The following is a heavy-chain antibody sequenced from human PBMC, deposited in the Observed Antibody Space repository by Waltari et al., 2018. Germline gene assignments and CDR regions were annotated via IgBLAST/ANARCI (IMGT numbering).Heavy chain of an antibody. CDR3: VRPPHCRGNTCTAL. J-gene: IGHJ4*02. D-gene: IGHD3-10*01. V-gene: IGHV4-39*01. Sequence: QVYLQESGPGLVKPSESLSLTCTVSGASVKSTRYSWGWIRQPPGQGLEWIGSIYNSGTTYYNPSLKSRVTISVDASDKQFYLTLTSVTAADTAVYFCVRPPHCRGNTCTALWGQGALVTVSS. CDR1: GASVKSTRYS. CDR2: IYNSGTT.